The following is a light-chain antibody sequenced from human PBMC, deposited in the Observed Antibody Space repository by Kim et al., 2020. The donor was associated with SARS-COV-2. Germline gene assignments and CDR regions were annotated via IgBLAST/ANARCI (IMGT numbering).Light chain of an antibody. CDR3: NSHTTSSTYV. Sequence: HSTTSSSTRPSRYVGFYNPVSWYPQHPGKAPNLMMYDVSERTSGVSNRFSGSQSGNTASLTISGLRAEDEADYYCNSHTTSSTYVFGSGTKVTVL. V-gene: IGLV2-14*04. J-gene: IGLJ1*01. CDR2: DVS. CDR1: SRYVGFYNP.